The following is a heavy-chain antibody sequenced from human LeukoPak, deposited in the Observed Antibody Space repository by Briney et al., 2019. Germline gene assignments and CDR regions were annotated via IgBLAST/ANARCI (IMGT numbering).Heavy chain of an antibody. V-gene: IGHV3-23*01. J-gene: IGHJ4*02. Sequence: GGSLRLSCVASGFTFSNYDMNWVRQAPGKGLEWVSAISGSGGSTYYADSVKGRFTISRDNSKNTLYLQMNSLRAEDTAVYYCAKTGVRGVPRFDYWGQGTLVTVSS. CDR3: AKTGVRGVPRFDY. CDR1: GFTFSNYD. CDR2: ISGSGGST. D-gene: IGHD3-10*01.